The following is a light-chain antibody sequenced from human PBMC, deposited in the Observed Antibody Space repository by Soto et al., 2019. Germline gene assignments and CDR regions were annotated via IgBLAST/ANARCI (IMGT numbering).Light chain of an antibody. V-gene: IGKV2-24*01. CDR3: MQATQFPLT. CDR2: KVS. J-gene: IGKJ4*01. CDR1: QSLVHSDGGTY. Sequence: DVVMTQTSLSSPVTHGQPASISCRSSQSLVHSDGGTYLSWLQQRPGQPPRLLIYKVSNRFPGVPDRFSGSGAATDFTLRISRVEAEDVGVYYCMQATQFPLTFGGGTKVEIK.